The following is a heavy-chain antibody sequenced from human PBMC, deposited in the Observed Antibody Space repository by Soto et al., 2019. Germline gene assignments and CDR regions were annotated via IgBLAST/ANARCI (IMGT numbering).Heavy chain of an antibody. Sequence: GGSLRLSCAASGFTFSSYSMNWVRQAPGKGLEWVSSISSSSSYIYYADSVKGRFTISRDNAKNSLYLQMNSLRAEDTAVYYCARPRNDGDAFDIWGQGTMVTVSS. CDR2: ISSSSSYI. CDR3: ARPRNDGDAFDI. V-gene: IGHV3-21*01. J-gene: IGHJ3*02. CDR1: GFTFSSYS. D-gene: IGHD1-1*01.